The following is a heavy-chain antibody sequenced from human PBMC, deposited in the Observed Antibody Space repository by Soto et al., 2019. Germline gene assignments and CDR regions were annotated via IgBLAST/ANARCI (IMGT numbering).Heavy chain of an antibody. J-gene: IGHJ6*02. V-gene: IGHV1-18*01. CDR2: ISAYNGNT. D-gene: IGHD1-26*01. CDR1: GYTFTSYG. CDR3: AREALLRLYYYYGMDV. Sequence: QVQLVQSGAEVKKPGASVKVSCKASGYTFTSYGISWVRQAPGQGLEWMGWISAYNGNTNYAQKLQGRITMTTDTSTSTAYMELGNLRSDDTAVYYCAREALLRLYYYYGMDVWGQGTTVTVSS.